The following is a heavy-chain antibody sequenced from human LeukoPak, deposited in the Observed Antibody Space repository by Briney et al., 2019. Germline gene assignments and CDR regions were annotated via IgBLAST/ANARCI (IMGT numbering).Heavy chain of an antibody. V-gene: IGHV3-23*01. CDR2: ISGSGGST. Sequence: GGSLRLSCAASGFTFSSYAMSWVRQAPGKGLEWVSAISGSGGSTYYADSVKGRFTISRDNSKNTLYLQMNSLRAEDTAVYYCARDFGSSPYYFDYWGQGTLVTVSS. CDR3: ARDFGSSPYYFDY. CDR1: GFTFSSYA. D-gene: IGHD2-2*01. J-gene: IGHJ4*02.